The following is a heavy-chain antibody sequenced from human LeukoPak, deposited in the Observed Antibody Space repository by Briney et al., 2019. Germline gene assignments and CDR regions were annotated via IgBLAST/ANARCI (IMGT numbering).Heavy chain of an antibody. CDR2: IIPIFGTA. J-gene: IGHJ5*02. CDR1: GYTFTSYG. V-gene: IGHV1-69*13. Sequence: ASVKVSCKASGYTFTSYGISWVRQAPGQGLEWMGGIIPIFGTANYAQKFQGRVTITADESTSTAYMELSSLRSEDTAVYYCASVRITMVRGVITKYNWFDPWGQGTLVTVSS. CDR3: ASVRITMVRGVITKYNWFDP. D-gene: IGHD3-10*01.